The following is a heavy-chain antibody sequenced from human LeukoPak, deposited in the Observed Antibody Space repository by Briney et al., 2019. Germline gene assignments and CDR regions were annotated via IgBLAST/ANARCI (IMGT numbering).Heavy chain of an antibody. CDR1: GGSFSGYY. V-gene: IGHV4-34*01. CDR3: ARVVSSSWYFGHDY. CDR2: INHSGST. Sequence: SETLSFTCAVYGGSFSGYYWSWIRQPPGKGLEWIGEINHSGSTNYNPSLKSRVTISVDTSKNQFSLKLSSVTAADTAVYYCARVVSSSWYFGHDYWGQGTLVTVSS. J-gene: IGHJ4*02. D-gene: IGHD6-13*01.